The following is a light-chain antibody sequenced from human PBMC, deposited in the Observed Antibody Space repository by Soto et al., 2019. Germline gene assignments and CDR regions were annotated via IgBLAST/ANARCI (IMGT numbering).Light chain of an antibody. CDR2: EIN. V-gene: IGLV2-8*01. Sequence: QSALTQPPSASGSPGQSVTISCTGTSSDVGGYTYVSWYQQHPGKAPKLMIYEINKRPSGVPDRFSGSKSGNTASLTVSGLQAEDEADYYCCSYAGSTNCLYVFGTGTKVTVL. CDR3: CSYAGSTNCLYV. J-gene: IGLJ1*01. CDR1: SSDVGGYTY.